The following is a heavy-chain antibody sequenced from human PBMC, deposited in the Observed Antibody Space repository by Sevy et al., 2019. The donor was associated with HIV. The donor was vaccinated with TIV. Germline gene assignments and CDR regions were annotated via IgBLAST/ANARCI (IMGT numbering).Heavy chain of an antibody. CDR2: INPNSGGT. J-gene: IGHJ6*02. Sequence: ASVKVSCKASGYTFTGYYMHWVRQAPGQGLEWMGWINPNSGGTNYAQKFQGRVTMTRDTSISTAYMELSRLRSDDTAVYYCARGYGSGTPTGYYYYGMDVWGQRTTVTVSS. D-gene: IGHD3-10*01. V-gene: IGHV1-2*02. CDR3: ARGYGSGTPTGYYYYGMDV. CDR1: GYTFTGYY.